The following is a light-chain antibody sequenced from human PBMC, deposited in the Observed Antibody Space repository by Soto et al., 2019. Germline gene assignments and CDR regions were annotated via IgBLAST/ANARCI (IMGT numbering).Light chain of an antibody. V-gene: IGLV2-11*01. J-gene: IGLJ1*01. CDR1: SSDVGGYND. CDR3: CSYAGSYTYV. Sequence: QSVLTQPRSVSGSPGQSVTISCTGTSSDVGGYNDVSWYQQHPGKAPKLMIYDVSKRPSGVPDRFSGSKSGNTASLTISGHQAEDEADYYCCSYAGSYTYVFGTGTKLTVL. CDR2: DVS.